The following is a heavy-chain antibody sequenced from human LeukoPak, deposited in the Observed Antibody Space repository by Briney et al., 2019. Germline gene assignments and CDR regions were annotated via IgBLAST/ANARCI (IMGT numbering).Heavy chain of an antibody. Sequence: ASVKVSCKASGYTFTGYNMHWVRQAPGQGLEWMGWINPNSGGTNYAQKFQGRVTMTRDTNISTAYMELSRLRSDDTAVYYCAREKGYSYGLGDYWGQGTLVTVSS. V-gene: IGHV1-2*02. CDR1: GYTFTGYN. D-gene: IGHD5-18*01. CDR3: AREKGYSYGLGDY. CDR2: INPNSGGT. J-gene: IGHJ4*02.